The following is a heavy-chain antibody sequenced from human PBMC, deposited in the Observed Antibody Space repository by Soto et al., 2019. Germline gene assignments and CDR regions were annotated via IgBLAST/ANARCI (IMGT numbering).Heavy chain of an antibody. V-gene: IGHV1-69*02. CDR1: GGTFSSYT. Sequence: QVQLVQSGAEVKKPGSSVKVSCKASGGTFSSYTISWVRQAPGQGLEWMGRIIPILGIANYAQKFQGRVTITADKSTSTAYMELSSLRSEDTAVYYCARGRYETPHGPPYSSGMDVWGQGTTVTVSS. CDR3: ARGRYETPHGPPYSSGMDV. J-gene: IGHJ6*02. CDR2: IIPILGIA. D-gene: IGHD3-16*01.